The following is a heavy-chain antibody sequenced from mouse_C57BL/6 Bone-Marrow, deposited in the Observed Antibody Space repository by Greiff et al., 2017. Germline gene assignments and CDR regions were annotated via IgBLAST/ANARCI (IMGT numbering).Heavy chain of an antibody. CDR3: AYYYGSSGVYWYFDV. CDR2: IHPNSGST. CDR1: GYTFTSYW. D-gene: IGHD1-1*01. Sequence: QVQLQQSGAELVKPGASVKLSCKASGYTFTSYWMHWVKQRPGQGLEWIGMIHPNSGSTNYNEKFKSKATLTVDKSSSTAYMQLSSLTSEDSAVYYCAYYYGSSGVYWYFDVWGIGTTVTVSS. J-gene: IGHJ1*03. V-gene: IGHV1-64*01.